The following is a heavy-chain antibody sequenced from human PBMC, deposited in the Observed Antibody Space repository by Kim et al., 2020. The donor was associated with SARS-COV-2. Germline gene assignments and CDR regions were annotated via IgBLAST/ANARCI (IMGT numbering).Heavy chain of an antibody. V-gene: IGHV3-30-3*01. CDR1: GFTFSSYA. D-gene: IGHD3-9*01. Sequence: GGSLRLSCAASGFTFSSYAMHWVRQAPGKGLEWVAVISYDGSNKYYADSVKGRFTISRDNSKNTLYLQMNSLRAEDTAVYYCASRLQGYFDWLLSHPFD. CDR3: ASRLQGYFDWLLSHPFD. CDR2: ISYDGSNK. J-gene: IGHJ4*01.